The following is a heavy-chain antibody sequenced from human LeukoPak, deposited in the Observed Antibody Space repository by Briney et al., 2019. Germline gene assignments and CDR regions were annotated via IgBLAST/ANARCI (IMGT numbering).Heavy chain of an antibody. CDR1: GGPFSGYY. CDR2: INHSGST. CDR3: ARRHSGSYSQFHY. V-gene: IGHV4-34*01. D-gene: IGHD1-26*01. J-gene: IGHJ4*02. Sequence: SETLSLTCAVYGGPFSGYYWSWIRQPPGKGLEWIGEINHSGSTNYNPSLKSRVTISVDTSKNQFSLKLSSVTAADTAVYYCARRHSGSYSQFHYWGQGTLVTVSS.